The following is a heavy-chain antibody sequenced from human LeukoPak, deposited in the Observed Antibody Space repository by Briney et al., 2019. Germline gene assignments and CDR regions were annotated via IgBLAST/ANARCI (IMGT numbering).Heavy chain of an antibody. J-gene: IGHJ4*02. D-gene: IGHD3-10*01. CDR1: GGSITTTTYH. CDR2: ISYSGTT. V-gene: IGHV4-39*02. Sequence: SETLSLTCTVSGGSITTTTYHWGWIRQSPGKGLEWIGSISYSGTTYYNPSLKSRVTISVDTSKNHFSLKLISVTAADTAVYYCAANSADYNTLGSSYKVWGQGTLVTVSS. CDR3: AANSADYNTLGSSYKV.